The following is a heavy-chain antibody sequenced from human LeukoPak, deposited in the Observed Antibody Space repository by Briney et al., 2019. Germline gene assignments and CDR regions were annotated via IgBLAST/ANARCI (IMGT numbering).Heavy chain of an antibody. CDR3: ARTSPGDIVVVPAAIVDY. CDR2: ISSSSSYI. CDR1: GFTFSSYS. V-gene: IGHV3-21*01. J-gene: IGHJ4*02. D-gene: IGHD2-2*01. Sequence: GGSLRLSCAASGFTFSSYSMNWVRQAPGKGLEWVSSISSSSSYIYYADSVKGRFTISRDNAKNSLYLQMNSLRAEDTAVYYCARTSPGDIVVVPAAIVDYWGQGTLVIVSS.